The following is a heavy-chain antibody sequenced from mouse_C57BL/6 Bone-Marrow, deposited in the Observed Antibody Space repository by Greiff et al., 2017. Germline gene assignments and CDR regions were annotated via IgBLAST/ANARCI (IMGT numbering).Heavy chain of an antibody. D-gene: IGHD2-12*01. CDR1: GYTFTSYW. CDR2: ISPENSDT. V-gene: IGHV1-5*01. J-gene: IGHJ2*01. CDR3: TYSNDLDY. Sequence: EVQLPKSGPVLARPGASVKMSCKTSGYTFTSYWMHWVKQRPGQGLEWIGAISPENSDTSYNQKFKGKAKLTAVTSASTAYMELSILTNEDSAVYYCTYSNDLDYWGQGTTLTVSS.